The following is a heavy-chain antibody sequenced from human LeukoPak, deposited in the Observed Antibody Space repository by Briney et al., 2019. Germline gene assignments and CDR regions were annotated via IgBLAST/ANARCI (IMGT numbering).Heavy chain of an antibody. D-gene: IGHD1-26*01. Sequence: SETLSLTCTVSGGSISSYYWSWIRQHPGEGLEWIGYVYYSGSTYYNLSLKSRLTISVDTSKNQFSLKLSSVTAADTAVYYCAGDHVSGDYFDFWGQGTLVTVSS. CDR3: AGDHVSGDYFDF. CDR2: VYYSGST. CDR1: GGSISSYY. J-gene: IGHJ4*02. V-gene: IGHV4-59*06.